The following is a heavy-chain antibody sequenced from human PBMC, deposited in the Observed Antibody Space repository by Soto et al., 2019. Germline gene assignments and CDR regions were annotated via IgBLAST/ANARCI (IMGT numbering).Heavy chain of an antibody. CDR3: AKVRVGIDVDFDY. J-gene: IGHJ4*02. V-gene: IGHV3-23*01. Sequence: PGGSLRLSCAASGFTFSSCAMSWVRQAPAKGLEWVSAIRDSDSGGTTYYADSVKGRFTISGDDSKNTLYLQMSSLRAEDTAMYYCAKVRVGIDVDFDYWGQGALVTVSS. CDR2: IRDSDSGGTT. CDR1: GFTFSSCA. D-gene: IGHD2-21*01.